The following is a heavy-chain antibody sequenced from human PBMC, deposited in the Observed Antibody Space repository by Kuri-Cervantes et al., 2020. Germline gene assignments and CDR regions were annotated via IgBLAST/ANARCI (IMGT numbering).Heavy chain of an antibody. CDR2: INWNGGST. CDR3: AKDRVGATHNWFDP. CDR1: GFTFDDYG. J-gene: IGHJ5*02. Sequence: GESLKISCAASGFTFDDYGMSWVRQAPGKGLERVSGINWNGGSTGYADSVKGRFTISRDNAKNSLYLQMSSLRAEDTAVYYCAKDRVGATHNWFDPWGQGTLVTVSS. D-gene: IGHD1-26*01. V-gene: IGHV3-20*04.